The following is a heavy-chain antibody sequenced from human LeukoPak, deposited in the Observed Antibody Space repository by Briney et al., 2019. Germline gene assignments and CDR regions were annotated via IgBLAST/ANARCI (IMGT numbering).Heavy chain of an antibody. D-gene: IGHD3-9*01. J-gene: IGHJ4*02. CDR3: ARDADYDILTGYQIDY. Sequence: RASVKVSCKASGYTFTGYYMHWVRQAPGQGLEWMGWINPNSGGTNCAQMFQGRVTMTRDTSISTAYMELSRLRSDDTAVYYCARDADYDILTGYQIDYWGQGTLVTVSS. CDR1: GYTFTGYY. V-gene: IGHV1-2*02. CDR2: INPNSGGT.